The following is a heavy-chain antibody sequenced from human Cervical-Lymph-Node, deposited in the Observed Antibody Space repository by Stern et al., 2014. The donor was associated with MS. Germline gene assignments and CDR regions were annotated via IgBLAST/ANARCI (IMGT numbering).Heavy chain of an antibody. Sequence: EVQLVESGGGLVKPGGSLRLSCAASGFTFSYAWMSWVRQAPGKGLPWVGRIESKSDGGKTDYASPLKGRFTISRADSTNTRYLEMNSVKTEDTAVYYCTRLNYFNSSGYAYYYYGMDVWGQGTTVTVS. CDR3: TRLNYFNSSGYAYYYYGMDV. CDR2: IESKSDGGKT. CDR1: GFTFSYAW. J-gene: IGHJ6*02. D-gene: IGHD3-22*01. V-gene: IGHV3-15*04.